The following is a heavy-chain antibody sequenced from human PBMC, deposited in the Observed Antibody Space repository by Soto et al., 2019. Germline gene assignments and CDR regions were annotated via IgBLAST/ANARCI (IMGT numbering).Heavy chain of an antibody. CDR2: IIPIFGTA. CDR3: ARDQKPNTTPYYYYGMDV. Sequence: VQLVQSGAEVKKPGSSVKVSCKASGGTFSSYAISWVRQAPGQGLEWMGGIIPIFGTANYAQKFQGRVTITADESTSTAYMELSSLRSEDTAVYYCARDQKPNTTPYYYYGMDVWGQGTTVTVSS. J-gene: IGHJ6*02. D-gene: IGHD1-1*01. CDR1: GGTFSSYA. V-gene: IGHV1-69*01.